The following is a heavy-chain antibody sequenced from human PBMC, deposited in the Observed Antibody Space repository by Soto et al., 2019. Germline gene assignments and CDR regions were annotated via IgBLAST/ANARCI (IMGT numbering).Heavy chain of an antibody. CDR2: INHSGST. J-gene: IGHJ6*02. V-gene: IGHV4-34*01. D-gene: IGHD6-13*01. Sequence: SETLSLTCAVYGGYFSGYYWSWIRQPPGKGLEWIGEINHSGSTNYNPSLKSRVTISVDTSKNQFSLKLSSVTAADTAGYYCWRDRLRGIAAAGTMYYYSGMDVWGQGTTVTVSS. CDR3: WRDRLRGIAAAGTMYYYSGMDV. CDR1: GGYFSGYY.